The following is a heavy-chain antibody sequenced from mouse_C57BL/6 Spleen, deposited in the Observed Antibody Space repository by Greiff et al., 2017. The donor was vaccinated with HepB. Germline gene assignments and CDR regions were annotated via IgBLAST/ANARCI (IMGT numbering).Heavy chain of an antibody. J-gene: IGHJ4*01. CDR1: GFSLTSYG. V-gene: IGHV2-2*01. CDR3: ARKWGDYYAMDY. Sequence: VQGVESGPGLVQPSQSLSLTCTVSGFSLTSYGVHWVRQSPGKGLEWLGAIGSGGSTDYNAAFISRQSNRKGNTKSKVFFKINRLQTDDTAINYYARKWGDYYAMDYWGQGTSVTVSS. CDR2: IGSGGST.